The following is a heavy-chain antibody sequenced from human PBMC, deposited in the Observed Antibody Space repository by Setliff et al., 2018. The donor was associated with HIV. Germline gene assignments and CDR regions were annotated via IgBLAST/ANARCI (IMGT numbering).Heavy chain of an antibody. J-gene: IGHJ6*03. Sequence: LSLTCTVSGESLAGSRYSWGWVRQSPGQGLEWLGNLFHTGSSYFNPSLKSRLTMSVDTSKDQFSLSLISMTAADSAVYYRARLGDNSDWRSNYFFYYMDVWGKGVTGTVSS. CDR2: LFHTGSS. D-gene: IGHD3-22*01. V-gene: IGHV4-39*01. CDR3: ARLGDNSDWRSNYFFYYMDV. CDR1: GESLAGSRYS.